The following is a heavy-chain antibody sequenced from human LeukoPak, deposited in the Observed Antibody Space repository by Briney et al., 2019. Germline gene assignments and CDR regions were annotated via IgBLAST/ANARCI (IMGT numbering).Heavy chain of an antibody. Sequence: ASVKVSCKASGGTFSSYAISWVRQAPGQGLEWMGGIIPIFGTANYAQKFQGRVTITADESTSTAYMELSSLRSEDTAVYYCARDQKYYDFWSGYYTYYFDYWGQGTLVTVSS. J-gene: IGHJ4*02. CDR2: IIPIFGTA. D-gene: IGHD3-3*01. CDR1: GGTFSSYA. CDR3: ARDQKYYDFWSGYYTYYFDY. V-gene: IGHV1-69*13.